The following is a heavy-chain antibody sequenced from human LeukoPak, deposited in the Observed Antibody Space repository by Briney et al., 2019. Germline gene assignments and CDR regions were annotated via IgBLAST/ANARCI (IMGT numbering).Heavy chain of an antibody. CDR1: GGSISSYY. Sequence: PSETLSLTCTVSGGSISSYYWSWIRQPPGKGLEWIGYIYYSGSTNYNPSLKSRVTISVDTSKNQFSLKLSPVTAADTAVYYCARQYVLRYFDYWGQGTLVTVSS. V-gene: IGHV4-59*01. J-gene: IGHJ4*02. CDR3: ARQYVLRYFDY. CDR2: IYYSGST. D-gene: IGHD3-9*01.